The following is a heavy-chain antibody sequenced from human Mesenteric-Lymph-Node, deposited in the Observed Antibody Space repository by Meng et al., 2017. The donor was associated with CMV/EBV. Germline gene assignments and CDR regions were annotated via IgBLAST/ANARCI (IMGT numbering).Heavy chain of an antibody. CDR3: ARGVGAIPFDY. V-gene: IGHV6-1*01. CDR1: GDSVSSNSAG. D-gene: IGHD1-26*01. CDR2: TYYRSKWYN. J-gene: IGHJ4*02. Sequence: ISGDSVSSNSAGWNWIRQSPSRGLEWLGRTYYRSKWYNDYAVSVKSRITINPDTSKNQFSLQLNSVTPEDTAVYYCARGVGAIPFDYWGQGTLVTVSS.